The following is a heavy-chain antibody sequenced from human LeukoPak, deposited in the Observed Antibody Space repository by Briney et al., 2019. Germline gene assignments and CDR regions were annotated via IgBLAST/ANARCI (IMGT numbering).Heavy chain of an antibody. J-gene: IGHJ5*02. Sequence: GGSLRLSCAASGFTFSGYSMNWVRQAPGKGLEWVSAISGSSDAIYYADSVKGRFTISRDNAKNSLYLQMNSLRAEDTAVYYCARVITSISNWFDPWGQGTLVTVSS. CDR1: GFTFSGYS. CDR2: ISGSSDAI. D-gene: IGHD3-10*01. V-gene: IGHV3-21*01. CDR3: ARVITSISNWFDP.